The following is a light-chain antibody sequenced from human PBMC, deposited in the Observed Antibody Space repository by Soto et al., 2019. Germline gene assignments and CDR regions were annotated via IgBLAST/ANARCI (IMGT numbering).Light chain of an antibody. CDR2: LGS. V-gene: IGKV2-28*01. J-gene: IGKJ5*01. CDR3: MQALQSPVT. CDR1: QSLLHTDGYNY. Sequence: DIVMTQSPLSLPVTPGDPASISCRSSQSLLHTDGYNYLDWYLQKSGQSPQLLIYLGSNRASGVPDRFSGSGSGTDFTLKISRVEAEDVGVYYCMQALQSPVTFGQGTRLDIK.